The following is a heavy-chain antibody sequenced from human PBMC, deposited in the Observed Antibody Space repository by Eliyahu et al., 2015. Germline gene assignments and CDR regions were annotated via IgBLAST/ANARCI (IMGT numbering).Heavy chain of an antibody. CDR1: GFPFSGYS. J-gene: IGHJ4*02. D-gene: IGHD6-13*01. CDR3: AGGHSSNWRSLDY. V-gene: IGHV3-21*02. CDR2: ITSTSTFI. Sequence: EVQLVESGGGLVQPGGSLRLSCAASGFPFSGYSXTWVRQAPGKGLEWVSFITSTSTFIYYADSVKGRFTISRDNAKNSLYLQMNSLKAEDTAVYYCAGGHSSNWRSLDYWGQGTLVTVSS.